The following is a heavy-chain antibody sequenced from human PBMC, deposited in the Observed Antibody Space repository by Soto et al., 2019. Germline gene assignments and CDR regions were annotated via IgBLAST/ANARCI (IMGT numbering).Heavy chain of an antibody. V-gene: IGHV3-21*01. Sequence: EVQVVESGGGLVKPGGSLRLSCAASGFTFSSYSMNWVRQAPGKGLEWVSSISASSCYIYYADSLKGRFTISSDNAKNSLDLQMNSLRVVETAVYYSARAKETGLYYACDVWGQGTMVTVSS. J-gene: IGHJ3*01. CDR3: ARAKETGLYYACDV. CDR1: GFTFSSYS. CDR2: ISASSCYI. D-gene: IGHD3-9*01.